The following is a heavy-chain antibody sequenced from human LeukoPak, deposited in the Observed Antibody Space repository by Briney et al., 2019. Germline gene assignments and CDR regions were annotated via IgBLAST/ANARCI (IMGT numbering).Heavy chain of an antibody. D-gene: IGHD2-15*01. J-gene: IGHJ4*02. Sequence: GGSLRLSCATSGFTFRNYVMHWVRQAPGKGLEWVSGINWNGGSTGYADSVKGRFTISRDNAKNSLYLQMNSLRAEDTALYYCARVVVAATFDYWGQGTLVTVSS. CDR2: INWNGGST. V-gene: IGHV3-20*04. CDR3: ARVVVAATFDY. CDR1: GFTFRNYV.